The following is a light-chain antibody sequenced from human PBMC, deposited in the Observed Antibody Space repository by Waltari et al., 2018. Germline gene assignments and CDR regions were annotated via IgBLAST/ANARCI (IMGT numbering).Light chain of an antibody. J-gene: IGKJ4*01. CDR3: QQYYSIALN. Sequence: DIQMTQSPSSLSASVVDRVTITCRASQGISNSLAWYQQKPGKAPKLLLYAAARVENGVPSRFSGSGSGTDYTLTISSLQPEDFATYYCQQYYSIALNFGGGTKVEIK. CDR2: AAA. CDR1: QGISNS. V-gene: IGKV1-NL1*01.